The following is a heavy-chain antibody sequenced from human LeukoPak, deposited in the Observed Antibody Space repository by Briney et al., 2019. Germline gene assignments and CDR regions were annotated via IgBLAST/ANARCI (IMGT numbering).Heavy chain of an antibody. CDR1: GYSITDYY. J-gene: IGHJ6*03. Sequence: APVKVSCKASGYSITDYYMHWVRQAPGQGLEWMGWINPNSGGTNYAQKFQGRVTMTRDTSISTAYMELSRLRSDDTAVYYCATGSMVRGPNVGAYYYYYMDVWGKGTTVTISS. CDR3: ATGSMVRGPNVGAYYYYYMDV. D-gene: IGHD3-10*01. CDR2: INPNSGGT. V-gene: IGHV1-2*02.